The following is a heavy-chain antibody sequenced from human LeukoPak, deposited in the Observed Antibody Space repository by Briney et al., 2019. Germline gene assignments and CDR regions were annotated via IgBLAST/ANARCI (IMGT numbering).Heavy chain of an antibody. D-gene: IGHD6-13*01. CDR3: ARDLPGIAAAGPFDY. V-gene: IGHV3-21*01. CDR2: ISSSSSYI. CDR1: GYTFSSYS. J-gene: IGHJ4*02. Sequence: GGSLRLSCAASGYTFSSYSMNWVRQAPGKGLEWVSSISSSSSYIYYADSVKGRFTISRDNAKNSLYLQMNSLRAEDTAVYYCARDLPGIAAAGPFDYWGQGTLVTVSS.